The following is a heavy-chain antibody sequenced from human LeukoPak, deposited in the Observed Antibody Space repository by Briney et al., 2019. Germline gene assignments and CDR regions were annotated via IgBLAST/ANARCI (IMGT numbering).Heavy chain of an antibody. D-gene: IGHD3-9*01. CDR2: INHGGYI. CDR1: GGSFSAYY. J-gene: IGHJ2*01. Sequence: SETLSLTCAVYGGSFSAYYWSWICQPPGKGLEWIGEINHGGYINNNPSLKSRVSISVDTSKNQFSLKLSSVTAADTAVYYCARQYIDILTGYYRGELYWFFDLWGRGTLVTVSS. CDR3: ARQYIDILTGYYRGELYWFFDL. V-gene: IGHV4-34*01.